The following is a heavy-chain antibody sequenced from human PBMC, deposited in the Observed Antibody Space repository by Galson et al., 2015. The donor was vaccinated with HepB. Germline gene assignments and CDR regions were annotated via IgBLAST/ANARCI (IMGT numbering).Heavy chain of an antibody. CDR1: GYTFTSYD. CDR3: ARSEKGRFWEWLPTPYGMDV. CDR2: MNPNSGNT. Sequence: SVTVSCKASGYTFTSYDINWVRQATGQGLEWMGWMNPNSGNTGYAQKFQGRVTMTRNTSISTAYMELSSLRSEDTAVYYCARSEKGRFWEWLPTPYGMDVWGQGTTVTGSS. D-gene: IGHD3-3*01. J-gene: IGHJ6*02. V-gene: IGHV1-8*01.